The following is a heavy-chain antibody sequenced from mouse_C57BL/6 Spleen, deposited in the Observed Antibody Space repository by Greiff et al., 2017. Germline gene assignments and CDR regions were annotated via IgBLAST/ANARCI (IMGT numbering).Heavy chain of an antibody. CDR1: GYAFSSYW. J-gene: IGHJ3*01. V-gene: IGHV1-80*01. D-gene: IGHD1-1*01. CDR3: ESYYGSSTWFAY. CDR2: IYPGAGDT. Sequence: VQLQQSGAELVKPGASVKISCKASGYAFSSYWMNWVKQRPGKGLEWIGQIYPGAGDTNYNGKFKGKATLTADKSSSTAYMQLSSLTSEDSAVYFCESYYGSSTWFAYWGQGTLVTVSA.